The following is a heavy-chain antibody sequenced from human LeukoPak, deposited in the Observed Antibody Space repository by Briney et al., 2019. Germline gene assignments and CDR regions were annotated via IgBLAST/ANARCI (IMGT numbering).Heavy chain of an antibody. V-gene: IGHV3-23*01. CDR3: ARLGRYADY. Sequence: GGSLRLSCAASGFTFSSYVMSWVRQAPGKGLEWVSAISGSGGSSYHVDSVKGRFTISRDNSKNTLYLQMNSLRAEDTAVYYCARLGRYADYWGQGTLVTVSS. CDR1: GFTFSSYV. J-gene: IGHJ4*02. D-gene: IGHD3-16*01. CDR2: ISGSGGSS.